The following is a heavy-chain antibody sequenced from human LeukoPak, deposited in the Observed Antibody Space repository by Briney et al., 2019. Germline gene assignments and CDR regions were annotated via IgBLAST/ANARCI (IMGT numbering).Heavy chain of an antibody. CDR3: ARDRVGYCSSTSCYYFDY. D-gene: IGHD2-2*01. J-gene: IGHJ4*02. V-gene: IGHV3-11*05. CDR1: GFTFSDYY. CDR2: MSSSSSYT. Sequence: PGGSLRLSCAASGFTFSDYYMSWIRQAPGKGLEWVSYMSSSSSYTNYADSVKGRFTISRDNAKNSLYLQMNSLRAEDTAVYYCARDRVGYCSSTSCYYFDYWGQGTLVTVSS.